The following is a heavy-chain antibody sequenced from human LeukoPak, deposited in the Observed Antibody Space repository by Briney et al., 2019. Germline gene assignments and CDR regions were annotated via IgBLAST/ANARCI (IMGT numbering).Heavy chain of an antibody. D-gene: IGHD5-18*01. CDR2: ISYDGSNK. V-gene: IGHV3-30*18. CDR3: TKGTIWLPFDY. Sequence: GGSLRLSCAASGFTFSSYGMHWVRQAPGKGLEWVALISYDGSNKYYGDSVKGRFTISRDNSKNTLSLQMNSLRAEDTAVYYCTKGTIWLPFDYWGQGTLVTVSS. J-gene: IGHJ4*02. CDR1: GFTFSSYG.